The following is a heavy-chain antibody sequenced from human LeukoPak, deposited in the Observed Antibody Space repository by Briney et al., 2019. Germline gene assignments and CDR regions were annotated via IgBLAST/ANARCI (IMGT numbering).Heavy chain of an antibody. Sequence: SETLSLTCTVSGDSISDDYYTWIRQPPGKGLEWIGEINHSGSTNYNPSLKSRVTISVDTSKNQFSLKLSSVTAADTAVYYCAREDSYYYDSSGYSGHAFDIWGQGTMVTVSS. CDR3: AREDSYYYDSSGYSGHAFDI. D-gene: IGHD3-22*01. CDR1: GDSISDDY. J-gene: IGHJ3*02. V-gene: IGHV4-34*01. CDR2: INHSGST.